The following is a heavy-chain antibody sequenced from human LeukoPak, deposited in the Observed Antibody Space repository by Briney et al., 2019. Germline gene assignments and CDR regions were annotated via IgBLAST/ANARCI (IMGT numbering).Heavy chain of an antibody. V-gene: IGHV3-23*01. CDR2: ISGSGGST. J-gene: IGHJ6*03. D-gene: IGHD5-18*01. CDR1: GITFSSYG. CDR3: AKGASGYSYGDYMDV. Sequence: GGSLRLSCAASGITFSSYGMSWVRQAPGKGLEWVSAISGSGGSTYYADSVKGRFTISRDNSKNTLYLQMNSLRAEDTAVYYCAKGASGYSYGDYMDVWGQGTLVTVSS.